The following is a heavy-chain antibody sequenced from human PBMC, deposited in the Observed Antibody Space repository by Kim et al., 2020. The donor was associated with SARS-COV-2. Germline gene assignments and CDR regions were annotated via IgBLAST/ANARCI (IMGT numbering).Heavy chain of an antibody. J-gene: IGHJ2*01. CDR3: ARRGSGHNWYFDL. D-gene: IGHD2-15*01. V-gene: IGHV4-39*01. Sequence: NPPLKSRVTISVDTSKNQFSLKLSSVTAADTAVYYCARRGSGHNWYFDLWGRGTLVTVSS.